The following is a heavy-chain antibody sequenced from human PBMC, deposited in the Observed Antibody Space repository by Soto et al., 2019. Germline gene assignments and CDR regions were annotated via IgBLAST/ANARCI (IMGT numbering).Heavy chain of an antibody. V-gene: IGHV3-30*18. D-gene: IGHD3-10*01. J-gene: IGHJ6*02. CDR3: AKDRIVMIRGVMNYYGMDV. CDR2: ILYDGSDK. CDR1: GFTFSNYG. Sequence: QVQLVESGGGVVQPGRSLRLSCAASGFTFSNYGMHWVRQAPGKGVEWVAFILYDGSDKYFADSVKGRFTISRDNSKNTLDLQMNSLRAEDTAVYYCAKDRIVMIRGVMNYYGMDVWGQGTTVTVSS.